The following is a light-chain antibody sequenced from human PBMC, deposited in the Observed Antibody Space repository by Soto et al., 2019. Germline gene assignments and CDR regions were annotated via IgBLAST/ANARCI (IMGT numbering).Light chain of an antibody. Sequence: EIVLTQSPGTLSSSPGERATLSCRASQSVSTNYLAWYQQKPGQAPRLLIYGASYRATGIPDRFSGSGSGTDFTLTISRLEPEDFAVYYCQQHGNSPPYTFGQGTKLEIK. CDR2: GAS. V-gene: IGKV3-20*01. CDR1: QSVSTNY. CDR3: QQHGNSPPYT. J-gene: IGKJ2*01.